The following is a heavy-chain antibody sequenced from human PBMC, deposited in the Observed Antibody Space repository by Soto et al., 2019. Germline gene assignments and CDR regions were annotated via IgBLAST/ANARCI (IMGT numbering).Heavy chain of an antibody. CDR2: ITYGGSI. V-gene: IGHV4-31*03. CDR3: AKMERTQTWLLVQN. CDR1: GASITNYDFF. Sequence: LSLTCTVSGASITNYDFFWSWVRQHPEKGLEWLAYITYGGSIYYNPSLRSRLTVSIDKSKSQFSLNLKSVTAADTAVYYCAKMERTQTWLLVQNWGQGLLVTVSS. D-gene: IGHD2-8*02. J-gene: IGHJ4*02.